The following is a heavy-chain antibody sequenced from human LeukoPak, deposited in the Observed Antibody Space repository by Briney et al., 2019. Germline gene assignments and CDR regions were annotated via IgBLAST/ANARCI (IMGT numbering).Heavy chain of an antibody. Sequence: PGGSLRLSCAASGFTFSSYGMHWVRQAPGKGLEWVAFIRYDGSNKYYADSVKGRFTISRDNSKNTLYLQMNSLSAEDTAVYYCAKDPRPMYSSSWYFDYWGQGTLVTVSS. V-gene: IGHV3-30*02. D-gene: IGHD6-13*01. J-gene: IGHJ4*02. CDR1: GFTFSSYG. CDR3: AKDPRPMYSSSWYFDY. CDR2: IRYDGSNK.